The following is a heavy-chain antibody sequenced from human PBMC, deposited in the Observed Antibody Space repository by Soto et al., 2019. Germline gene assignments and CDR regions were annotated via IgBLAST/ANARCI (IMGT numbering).Heavy chain of an antibody. D-gene: IGHD6-19*01. CDR3: AKVGALKQWLEHLDF. CDR2: IYYIGTT. V-gene: IGHV4-59*01. J-gene: IGHJ4*02. Sequence: IRQPPGKGLEWIGYIYYIGTTNYNPSLKSRVTMSVDTSKNRVSLNLTSLTAADAAVYFCAKVGALKQWLEHLDFWGQGTLVTVSS.